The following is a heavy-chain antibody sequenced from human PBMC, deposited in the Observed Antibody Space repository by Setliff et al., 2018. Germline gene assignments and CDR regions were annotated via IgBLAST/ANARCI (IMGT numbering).Heavy chain of an antibody. V-gene: IGHV1-3*01. CDR3: ARDGIAARPGADY. CDR1: GYTFTSYG. J-gene: IGHJ4*02. Sequence: GASVKVSCKASGYTFTSYGISWVRQAPGQGLEWMGWINAGNGNTKYSQKFQGRVTITRDTSASTAYMELSSLRSEDTAVYYCARDGIAARPGADYWGQGTLVTVSS. CDR2: INAGNGNT. D-gene: IGHD6-6*01.